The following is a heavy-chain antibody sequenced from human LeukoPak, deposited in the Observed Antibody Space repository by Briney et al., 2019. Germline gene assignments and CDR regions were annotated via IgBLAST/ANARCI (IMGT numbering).Heavy chain of an antibody. J-gene: IGHJ4*02. V-gene: IGHV1-2*02. Sequence: GASVKVSCKASGYTFTSYYMHWVRQAPGQGLEWMGWINPNSGGTNYAQKFQGRVTMTRDTSISTAYMDLSRLRSDDTAVYYCARVFVSGWYVPFDYWGQGTLVTVSS. D-gene: IGHD6-19*01. CDR3: ARVFVSGWYVPFDY. CDR2: INPNSGGT. CDR1: GYTFTSYY.